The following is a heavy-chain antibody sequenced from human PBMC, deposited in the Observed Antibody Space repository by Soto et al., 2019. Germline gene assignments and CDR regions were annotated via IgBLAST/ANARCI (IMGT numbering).Heavy chain of an antibody. CDR3: ARDHNWAFDY. CDR1: GFTFSSYE. V-gene: IGHV3-48*03. Sequence: PGGSLRLSCAASGFTFSSYEMNWVRQAPGKGLEWVSYISSSGSTIYYADSVKGRFTISRDNAKNSLYLQMNSLRVEDTAVYYCARDHNWAFDYWGQGTPVTVSS. CDR2: ISSSGSTI. J-gene: IGHJ4*02. D-gene: IGHD3-16*01.